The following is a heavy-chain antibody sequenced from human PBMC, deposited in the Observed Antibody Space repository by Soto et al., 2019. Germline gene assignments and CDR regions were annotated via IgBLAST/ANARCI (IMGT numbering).Heavy chain of an antibody. J-gene: IGHJ5*02. V-gene: IGHV2-26*01. CDR1: GFSLSDAKLG. Sequence: QVTLKESGPVLVKPTETLTLTCTVSGFSLSDAKLGVSWIRQPPGKALEWLAHIFSNDEKSYSTSLKTRLTIPKDTSKSQVVLTMTNMEPADTATYYCARTRHYDFWSGSYDLWGQGTLVTVSS. D-gene: IGHD3-3*01. CDR3: ARTRHYDFWSGSYDL. CDR2: IFSNDEK.